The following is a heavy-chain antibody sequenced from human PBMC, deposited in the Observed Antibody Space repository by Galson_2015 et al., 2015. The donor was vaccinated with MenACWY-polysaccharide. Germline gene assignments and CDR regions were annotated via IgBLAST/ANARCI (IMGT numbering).Heavy chain of an antibody. CDR1: GASFRGFL. J-gene: IGHJ4*02. CDR2: NDYDGNT. CDR3: ARGADLLPDYYFDF. D-gene: IGHD1-26*01. Sequence: ATMSLSCPVSGASFRGFLWTWLRPPPGKGLEWIGYNDYDGNTNYSPSLKSRVSISVDTSKNQFSLRLRSVTAADTAFYYCARGADLLPDYYFDFWGQGALVTVSS. V-gene: IGHV4-59*01.